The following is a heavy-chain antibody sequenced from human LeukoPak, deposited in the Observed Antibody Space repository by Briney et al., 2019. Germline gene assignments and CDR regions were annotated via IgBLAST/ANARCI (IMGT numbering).Heavy chain of an antibody. D-gene: IGHD5-18*01. CDR1: GFTFSSYS. V-gene: IGHV3-21*01. CDR3: AREGTAMVSFDY. Sequence: GGSLRLSCAASGFTFSSYSMNWVRQAPGKGLEWVSSISSNSSYIYYADSVKGRFTISRDNAKNSLYLQMNSLRAEDTAVYYCAREGTAMVSFDYWGQGTLVTVSS. CDR2: ISSNSSYI. J-gene: IGHJ4*02.